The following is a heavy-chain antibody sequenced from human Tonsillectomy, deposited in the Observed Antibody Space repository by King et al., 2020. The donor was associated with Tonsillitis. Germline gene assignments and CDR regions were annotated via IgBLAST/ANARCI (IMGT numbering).Heavy chain of an antibody. CDR1: GFTFSIYL. CDR3: ASHLQWFVELSGDALDI. Sequence: VQLVESGGGLVQPGGSLRLSCAASGFTFSIYLRSWVRQAPGKGLEWVANIKQDGSEKYYGFSVKGRFTISRENAKNSLYLQMNSRRAEDTAVYYCASHLQWFVELSGDALDIWGQGTMVTVSS. V-gene: IGHV3-7*01. J-gene: IGHJ3*02. D-gene: IGHD3-10*01. CDR2: IKQDGSEK.